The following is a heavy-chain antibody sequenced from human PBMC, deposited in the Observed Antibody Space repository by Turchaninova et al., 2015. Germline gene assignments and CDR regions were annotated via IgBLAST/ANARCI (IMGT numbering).Heavy chain of an antibody. J-gene: IGHJ4*02. CDR2: VSPNHGQT. CDR1: GYTFTSYA. Sequence: QVQVVQSGGEVKKPGAAVKVSCKTSGYTFTSYAFSWVRLAPVQGLEWLGGVSPNHGQTNYADKLQGRGTMTTDTSTSTAYMELRSLRSDDTAIYYCAFVPMCDSSRYSYWTGLDYWGQGTLVTVSS. CDR3: AFVPMCDSSRYSYWTGLDY. D-gene: IGHD3-22*01. V-gene: IGHV1-18*04.